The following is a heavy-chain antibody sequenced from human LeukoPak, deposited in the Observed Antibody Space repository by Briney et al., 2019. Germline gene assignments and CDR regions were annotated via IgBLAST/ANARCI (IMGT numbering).Heavy chain of an antibody. CDR3: ARLLHDSRGYYYFDY. J-gene: IGHJ4*02. CDR2: IHYSGST. D-gene: IGHD3-22*01. CDR1: GGSLSSGDFS. V-gene: IGHV4-39*01. Sequence: SETLSLTCTVSGGSLSSGDFSWGWIRQPPGKGLEWTGSIHYSGSTYHNPSLKSRVTLSVDTSKNQFSLKLSSVTAADSAVYYCARLLHDSRGYYYFDYWGQGTLVTVSS.